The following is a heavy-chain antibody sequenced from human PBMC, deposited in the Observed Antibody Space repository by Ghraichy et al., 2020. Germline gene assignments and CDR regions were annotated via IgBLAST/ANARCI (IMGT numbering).Heavy chain of an antibody. V-gene: IGHV3-11*01. CDR1: GFTFSDYY. D-gene: IGHD3-3*01. Sequence: GESLNISCAASGFTFSDYYMSWIRQAPGKGLEWVSYISSSGSTIYYADSVKGRFTISRDNAKNSLYLQMNSLRAEDTAVYYCARDQGRDYDIWSGPPHDYFYGMVVWGQGTTVTVSS. CDR3: ARDQGRDYDIWSGPPHDYFYGMVV. CDR2: ISSSGSTI. J-gene: IGHJ6*02.